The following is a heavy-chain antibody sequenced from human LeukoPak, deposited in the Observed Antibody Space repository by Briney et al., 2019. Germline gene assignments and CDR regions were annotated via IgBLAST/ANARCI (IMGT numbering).Heavy chain of an antibody. D-gene: IGHD3-10*01. V-gene: IGHV1-69*01. CDR1: GGTFSSYA. J-gene: IGHJ3*02. CDR3: AREPAFPLRFGELAHAFDI. CDR2: IIPIFGTA. Sequence: GSSVKVSCKASGGTFSSYAISWVRQAPGQGLEWMGGIIPIFGTANYAQKFQGRVTITADESTSTAYMELSSLRSKDTAVYYCAREPAFPLRFGELAHAFDIWGQGTMVTVSS.